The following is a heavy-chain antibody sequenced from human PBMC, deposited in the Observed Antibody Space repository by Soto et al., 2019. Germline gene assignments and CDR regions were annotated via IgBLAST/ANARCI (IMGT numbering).Heavy chain of an antibody. CDR1: CGSISSYY. Sequence: SETLSLTCTVSCGSISSYYWSWIRQPPGKGLEWIGYIYYSGSTNYNPSLKSRVTISVDTSKNQFSLKLSSVTAADTAVYYCARVRYCSGGSCHPLDYWGQGTLVTVSS. CDR2: IYYSGST. J-gene: IGHJ4*02. CDR3: ARVRYCSGGSCHPLDY. V-gene: IGHV4-59*01. D-gene: IGHD2-15*01.